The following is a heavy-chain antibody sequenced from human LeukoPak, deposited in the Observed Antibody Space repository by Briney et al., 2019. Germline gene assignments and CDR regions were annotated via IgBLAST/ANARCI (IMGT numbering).Heavy chain of an antibody. V-gene: IGHV4-39*07. CDR1: GGSIRGTSYY. CDR3: APWNTYYSASGEYN. CDR2: LYYSGTT. J-gene: IGHJ4*02. Sequence: SETLSLTCTVSGGSIRGTSYYLGWIRQTPGEGLEWIGGLYYSGTTYYNPSLESRVTISLDPSKNQFSLKLTSVTAADTAIYYCAPWNTYYSASGEYNWGQGTTVTVSS. D-gene: IGHD3-16*01.